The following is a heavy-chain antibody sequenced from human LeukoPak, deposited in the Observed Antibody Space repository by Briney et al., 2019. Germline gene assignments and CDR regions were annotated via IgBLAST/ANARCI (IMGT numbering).Heavy chain of an antibody. J-gene: IGHJ4*02. CDR2: INPNSGGT. CDR3: ARVSIAARPDY. V-gene: IGHV1-2*06. CDR1: GYSFTGYY. D-gene: IGHD6-6*01. Sequence: ASVKVSCKASGYSFTGYYMHWGRQAPGQGLEWVGRINPNSGGTNYAQKFQGRVTMTRDTSISTAYMELSRLRSDDTAVYYCARVSIAARPDYWGQGTLVTVSS.